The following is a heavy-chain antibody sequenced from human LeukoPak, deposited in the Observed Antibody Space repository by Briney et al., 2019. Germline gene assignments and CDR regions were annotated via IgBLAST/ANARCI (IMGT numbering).Heavy chain of an antibody. CDR3: ARVKSGSGWYDAFDI. V-gene: IGHV3-20*04. Sequence: GGSLRLSCAASGFTFDDYGMSWVRQAPGKGLEWVSGINWNGGSTGYADSVKGRFTISRDNAKNSLYLQMNSLRAEDTALYYCARVKSGSGWYDAFDIWGQGTMVTISS. D-gene: IGHD6-19*01. J-gene: IGHJ3*02. CDR1: GFTFDDYG. CDR2: INWNGGST.